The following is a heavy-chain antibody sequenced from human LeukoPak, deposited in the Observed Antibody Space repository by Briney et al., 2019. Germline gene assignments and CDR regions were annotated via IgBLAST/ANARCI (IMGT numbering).Heavy chain of an antibody. Sequence: GGSLSLSCAASGFTFGNYWMSWVRKAPGRGLEWVANIKEDGSEKYYVDSVKGRFTISRDNARNSLYLQMNSLRAEDTAVYYCASGRQLGYWGQGTLVTVSS. V-gene: IGHV3-7*01. CDR1: GFTFGNYW. CDR3: ASGRQLGY. CDR2: IKEDGSEK. D-gene: IGHD6-13*01. J-gene: IGHJ4*02.